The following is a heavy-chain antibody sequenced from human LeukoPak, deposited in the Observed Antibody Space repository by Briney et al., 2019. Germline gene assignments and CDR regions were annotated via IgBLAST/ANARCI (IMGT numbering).Heavy chain of an antibody. CDR2: INPNSGGT. V-gene: IGHV1-2*02. D-gene: IGHD4-17*01. CDR3: ARVSDGDYVNYFDY. J-gene: IGHJ4*02. CDR1: GYTFTGYY. Sequence: ASVKVSCKASGYTFTGYYMHWARQAPGQGLEWMGWINPNSGGTNYAQKFQGRVTMTRDTSISTAYMELSRLRSDDTAVYYCARVSDGDYVNYFDYWGQGTLVTVSS.